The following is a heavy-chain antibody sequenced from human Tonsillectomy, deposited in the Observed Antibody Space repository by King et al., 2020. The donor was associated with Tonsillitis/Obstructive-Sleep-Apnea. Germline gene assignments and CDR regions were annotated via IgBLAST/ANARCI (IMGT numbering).Heavy chain of an antibody. CDR2: ISPNTCGT. CDR3: AREGYSNYVYDF. V-gene: IGHV1-2*02. CDR1: GYTFTDYY. D-gene: IGHD4-11*01. Sequence: VQLVQSGAEVKKPGASVKVSCKASGYTFTDYYIHWVRQAPGQGLELMGRISPNTCGTTFEQKFQGRVTMTRDTSISTAYMELSSLSSDDTAVYYCAREGYSNYVYDFWGQGTLVTVSS. J-gene: IGHJ4*02.